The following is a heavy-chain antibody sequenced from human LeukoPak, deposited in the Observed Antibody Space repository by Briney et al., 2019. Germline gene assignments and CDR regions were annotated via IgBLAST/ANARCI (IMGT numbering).Heavy chain of an antibody. V-gene: IGHV3-21*01. D-gene: IGHD3-16*01. Sequence: GGSLRLSCAAPGVTFSGYSVNWVRQAPGKGLEWVSAITATSRHIYYADSVKGRFTISRDNSKNTLYLQMNSLRAEDTAVYYCAKVMTGNSFDYWGQGTLVTVSS. CDR2: ITATSRHI. J-gene: IGHJ4*02. CDR1: GVTFSGYS. CDR3: AKVMTGNSFDY.